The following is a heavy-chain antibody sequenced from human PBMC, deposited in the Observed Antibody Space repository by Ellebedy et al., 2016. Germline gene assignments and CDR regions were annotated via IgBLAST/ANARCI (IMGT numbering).Heavy chain of an antibody. V-gene: IGHV3-7*04. CDR3: ARDGRCGGDCYQP. D-gene: IGHD2-21*02. CDR1: GFTFSSYW. CDR2: IKQDGSEK. Sequence: GGSLRLXXAASGFTFSSYWMSWVRQAPGKGLEWVANIKQDGSEKYYVDSVKGRFTISRDNAKNSLYLQMNSLRAEDTAVYYCARDGRCGGDCYQPWGQGTLVTVSS. J-gene: IGHJ5*02.